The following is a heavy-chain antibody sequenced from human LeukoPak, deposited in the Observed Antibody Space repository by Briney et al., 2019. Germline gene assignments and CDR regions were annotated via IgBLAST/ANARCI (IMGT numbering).Heavy chain of an antibody. CDR3: ARGGTTGWNYYYYYMDV. J-gene: IGHJ6*03. CDR2: IYYSGST. Sequence: PSETLSLTCTVSGGSISSYYWSWIRQPPGKGLEWIGYIYYSGSTNCNPSLRSRVTISVDTSKNQFSLKLSSVTAADTAVYYCARGGTTGWNYYYYYMDVWGKGTTVTVSS. CDR1: GGSISSYY. V-gene: IGHV4-59*01. D-gene: IGHD1-7*01.